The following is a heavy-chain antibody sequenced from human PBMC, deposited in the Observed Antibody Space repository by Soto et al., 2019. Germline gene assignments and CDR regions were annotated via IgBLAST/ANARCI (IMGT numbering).Heavy chain of an antibody. CDR1: GGTFSSYA. Sequence: QVQLVQSGAEVKKPGSSVKVSCKASGGTFSSYAISWVRQAPGQGLEWMGGIIPIFGTANYAQKFQGRVTITADKSTSTAYMELSSLRSEDTAVYYCARDTLIAYSSLGLLGWFDPWGQGTLVTVSS. CDR2: IIPIFGTA. CDR3: ARDTLIAYSSLGLLGWFDP. D-gene: IGHD6-6*01. V-gene: IGHV1-69*06. J-gene: IGHJ5*02.